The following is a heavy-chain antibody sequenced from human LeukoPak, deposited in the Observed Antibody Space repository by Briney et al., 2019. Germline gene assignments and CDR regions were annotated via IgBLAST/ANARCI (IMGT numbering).Heavy chain of an antibody. D-gene: IGHD4-11*01. Sequence: ETLSLTCAVYGGSFSGYYWSWIRQPPGKGLEWIGEINHSGSTNYNPSLKSRVTISVDTSKNQFSLKLTSVTAADTAVYYCASSRNYLLLVWGQGTLVTVSS. CDR3: ASSRNYLLLV. CDR1: GGSFSGYY. CDR2: INHSGST. V-gene: IGHV4-34*01. J-gene: IGHJ4*02.